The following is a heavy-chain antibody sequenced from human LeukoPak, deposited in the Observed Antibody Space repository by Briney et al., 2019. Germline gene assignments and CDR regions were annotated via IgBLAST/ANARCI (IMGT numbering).Heavy chain of an antibody. D-gene: IGHD3-16*01. J-gene: IGHJ5*02. V-gene: IGHV1-69*05. CDR1: GGTFSSYA. CDR2: IIPIFGTA. Sequence: SVKVSCKASGGTFSSYAISWVRQAPGQGLEWMGGIIPIFGTANYAQNFQGRVTITTDESTSTAYMELSSLRSEDTAVYYCARDPTSDSWFDPWGQGTLVTVSS. CDR3: ARDPTSDSWFDP.